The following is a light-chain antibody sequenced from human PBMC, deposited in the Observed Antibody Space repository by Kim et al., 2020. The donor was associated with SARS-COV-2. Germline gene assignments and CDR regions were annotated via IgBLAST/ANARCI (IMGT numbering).Light chain of an antibody. J-gene: IGKJ1*01. V-gene: IGKV3-20*01. CDR2: GAS. CDR1: QIVSSSF. Sequence: EIVLTQSPGTLSLSPGEKATLSCRASQIVSSSFLAWYQQKPGQAPRLLIYGASSWATGIPDRFSGSGSGTDFTLTISSVEPEASAVYYCQQKGSQLQTFGQGTKMYIK. CDR3: QQKGSQLQT.